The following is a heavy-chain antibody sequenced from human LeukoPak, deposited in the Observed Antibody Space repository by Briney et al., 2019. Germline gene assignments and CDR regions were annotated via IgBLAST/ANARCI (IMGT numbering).Heavy chain of an antibody. Sequence: GGSLRLSCAASGFTFSNAWMSWVRQAPGKGLEWVGRIRSKTDGGTIDYAAPAKGRFTISRDDSKNTLYLQMNSLKTEDTAVYYCATLFHYYDSSGYSNFDYWGQGTLVTVSS. CDR2: IRSKTDGGTI. J-gene: IGHJ4*02. CDR3: ATLFHYYDSSGYSNFDY. CDR1: GFTFSNAW. D-gene: IGHD3-22*01. V-gene: IGHV3-15*01.